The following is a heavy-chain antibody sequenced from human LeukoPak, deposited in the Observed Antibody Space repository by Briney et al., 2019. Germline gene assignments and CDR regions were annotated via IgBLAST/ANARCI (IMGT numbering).Heavy chain of an antibody. J-gene: IGHJ4*02. V-gene: IGHV1-69*13. D-gene: IGHD4-17*01. Sequence: VASVKVSCTASGGTFSSYAISWVRQAPGQGLEWMGGIIPIFGTANYAQKFQGRVTITADESTSTAYMELSSLRSEDTAVYYCARNGDYALDYWGQGTLVTVSS. CDR3: ARNGDYALDY. CDR2: IIPIFGTA. CDR1: GGTFSSYA.